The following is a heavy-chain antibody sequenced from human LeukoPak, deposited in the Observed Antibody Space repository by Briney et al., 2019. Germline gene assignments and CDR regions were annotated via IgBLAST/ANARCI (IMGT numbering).Heavy chain of an antibody. J-gene: IGHJ4*02. CDR3: PRNSGWYRLDY. V-gene: IGHV3-7*01. D-gene: IGHD6-19*01. CDR2: IKEDGSET. Sequence: GGSLRLSCTASGFTFSTYWMTWVRQAPGKGLEWVANIKEDGSETGYADSVKGRFTISRDNAKNSLDLQMNSLRVDDTAVYYCPRNSGWYRLDYWGQGTLVTVPS. CDR1: GFTFSTYW.